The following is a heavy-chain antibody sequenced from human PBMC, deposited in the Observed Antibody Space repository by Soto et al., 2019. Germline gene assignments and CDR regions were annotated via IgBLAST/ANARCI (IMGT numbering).Heavy chain of an antibody. CDR3: AKSSVWGSDPRPGNYFDY. V-gene: IGHV3-30*18. CDR2: ISYHGSNK. Sequence: PGGSLRLPCAVSGFSVSNNYMRWVRQAPGKGLEWVAVISYHGSNKYYADSVKGQFTIYRDNSKNTLYLQMSSLGAEDTAAYYCAKSSVWGSDPRPGNYFDYWGQGTLVTAPQ. CDR1: GFSVSNNY. J-gene: IGHJ4*02. D-gene: IGHD3-16*02.